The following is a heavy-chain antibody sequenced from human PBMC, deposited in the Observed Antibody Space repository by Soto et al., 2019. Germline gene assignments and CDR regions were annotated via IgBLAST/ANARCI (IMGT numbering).Heavy chain of an antibody. J-gene: IGHJ1*01. CDR2: ITVNGNT. V-gene: IGHV4-4*07. Sequence: QVQQLESGPGLVKPWDTLSLTCTVSGAYISDFSWSWIRQPAGKGLELIGRITVNGNTQYNPSVRSRVTMSVDTSRNQFSLNLQSATAADTDLYYCARESGENWTYEAHWGQGTLVTVSS. CDR1: GAYISDFS. CDR3: ARESGENWTYEAH. D-gene: IGHD1-7*01.